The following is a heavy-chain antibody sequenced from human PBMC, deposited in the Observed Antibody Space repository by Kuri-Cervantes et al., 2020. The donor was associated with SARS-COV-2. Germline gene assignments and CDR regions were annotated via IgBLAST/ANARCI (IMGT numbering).Heavy chain of an antibody. Sequence: LSLTCAASGFTFSNAWMSWVRQAPGKGLEWVGRVRGKANNYATAYAASVKGRFTISRDDSKNMAYLQMHSLKTEDTAVYYCTTLIDYWGQGALVTVSS. J-gene: IGHJ4*02. CDR1: GFTFSNAW. V-gene: IGHV3-73*01. CDR3: TTLIDY. CDR2: VRGKANNYAT.